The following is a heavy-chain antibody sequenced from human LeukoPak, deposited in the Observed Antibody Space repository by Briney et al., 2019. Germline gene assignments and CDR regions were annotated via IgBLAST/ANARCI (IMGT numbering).Heavy chain of an antibody. CDR1: GFTFSSYS. D-gene: IGHD4-11*01. V-gene: IGHV3-21*01. J-gene: IGHJ4*02. Sequence: KPGGSLRLSCAASGFTFSSYSMNWVRQAPGKGLEWVSSIPGSSSSKYYADSVKGRFTISRDNAKNSLYLQLNSLRAEDTAMYFCARAGRLPHPQYYFDSWGQGTLVTVSS. CDR2: IPGSSSSK. CDR3: ARAGRLPHPQYYFDS.